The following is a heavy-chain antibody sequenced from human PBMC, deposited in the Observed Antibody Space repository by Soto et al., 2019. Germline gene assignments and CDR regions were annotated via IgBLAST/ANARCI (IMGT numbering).Heavy chain of an antibody. CDR2: ISSSTSTI. D-gene: IGHD5-18*01. CDR1: GFTFSSYT. J-gene: IGHJ4*02. Sequence: EVQLVESGGGLVQPGGSLRLSCAASGFTFSSYTRNWVRKAPGKGLEWVSYISSSTSTIYYADSVKGRFTISRDNAKNSLYLQMNSLRDEDTAVYYCARVISMDLLLHTAPGYWGQGTLVTVSS. CDR3: ARVISMDLLLHTAPGY. V-gene: IGHV3-48*02.